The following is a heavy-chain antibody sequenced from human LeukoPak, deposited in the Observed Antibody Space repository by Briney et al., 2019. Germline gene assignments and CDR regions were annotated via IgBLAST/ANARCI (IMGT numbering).Heavy chain of an antibody. D-gene: IGHD6-19*01. CDR2: IIPIFGTA. CDR3: AIPVGRSSGWYFLGYYYYYGMDV. V-gene: IGHV1-69*01. CDR1: GGTFSSYA. J-gene: IGHJ6*02. Sequence: ASVKVSCKASGGTFSSYAISWVRQAPGQGLEWMGGIIPIFGTANYAQKFQGRVTITADESTSTAYMELSSLRSEDTAVYYCAIPVGRSSGWYFLGYYYYYGMDVWGQGTTVTVSS.